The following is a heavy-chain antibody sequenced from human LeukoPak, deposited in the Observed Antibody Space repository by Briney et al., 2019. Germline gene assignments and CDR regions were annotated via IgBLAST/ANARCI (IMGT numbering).Heavy chain of an antibody. V-gene: IGHV1-69*13. Sequence: SVKVSCKASGGTFSSYAISWVRQAPGQGLEWMGGIIPIFGTANYAQKFQGRVTITADESTSTAYMELSSLRSDDTAVYYCARGLGNYGDPRIHLYWGQGTLVTVSS. CDR2: IIPIFGTA. CDR3: ARGLGNYGDPRIHLY. J-gene: IGHJ4*02. D-gene: IGHD4-17*01. CDR1: GGTFSSYA.